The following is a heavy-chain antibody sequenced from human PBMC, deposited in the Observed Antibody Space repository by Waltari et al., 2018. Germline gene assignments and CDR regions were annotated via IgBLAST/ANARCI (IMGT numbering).Heavy chain of an antibody. Sequence: QVQLQESGPGLVKPSETLSLPCAVSGYSISSGYYSGWIRQPPGKGLEWIGSIYHSGSTYYNPSLKSRVTISVDTSKNQFSLKLSSVTAADTAVYYCARLGAPRGYGMDVWGQGTTVTVSS. D-gene: IGHD1-26*01. V-gene: IGHV4-38-2*01. CDR3: ARLGAPRGYGMDV. CDR2: IYHSGST. CDR1: GYSISSGYY. J-gene: IGHJ6*02.